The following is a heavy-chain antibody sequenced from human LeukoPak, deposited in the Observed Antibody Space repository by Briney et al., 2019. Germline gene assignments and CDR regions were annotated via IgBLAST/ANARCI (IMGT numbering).Heavy chain of an antibody. CDR1: GYSFTSYW. V-gene: IGHV5-51*01. CDR3: AIVVVTARGPRGYFQH. CDR2: IYPGVSDT. J-gene: IGHJ1*01. D-gene: IGHD2-21*02. Sequence: GESLKISCKGSGYSFTSYWIGWVRQMPGKGLEWMGIIYPGVSDTRYSPSFQGQVTISADKSISTAYLQWSSLKASDTAMYYCAIVVVTARGPRGYFQHWGQGTLVTVSS.